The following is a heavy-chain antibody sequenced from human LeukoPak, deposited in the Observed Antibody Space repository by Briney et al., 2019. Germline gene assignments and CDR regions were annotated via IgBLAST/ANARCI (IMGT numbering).Heavy chain of an antibody. CDR1: GFTFSSYA. J-gene: IGHJ5*02. CDR2: ISGGGGST. D-gene: IGHD4-17*01. Sequence: PGGSLRLSCATSGFTFSSYAMSWVRQAPGKGLEWVSTISGGGGSTWYADSVKGRFTISRDNSQNTLYLQMNSLRAEDTAVYYCTKDPNGDYVGAFDPWGQGTLVTVSS. CDR3: TKDPNGDYVGAFDP. V-gene: IGHV3-23*01.